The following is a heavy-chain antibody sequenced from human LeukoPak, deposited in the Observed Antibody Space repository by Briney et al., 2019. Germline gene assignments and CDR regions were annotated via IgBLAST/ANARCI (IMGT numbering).Heavy chain of an antibody. D-gene: IGHD4-17*01. Sequence: ASVKVSCKASGYTFTGYFMHWVRQAPGQGLDWMGRIHPNSGGTSYAQKFQGRVTMTSDTPINTAYMELSRLRSDDTAVYYCARGTVTTEYYFDYWGQGTLVTVSS. J-gene: IGHJ4*02. CDR1: GYTFTGYF. CDR3: ARGTVTTEYYFDY. CDR2: IHPNSGGT. V-gene: IGHV1-2*06.